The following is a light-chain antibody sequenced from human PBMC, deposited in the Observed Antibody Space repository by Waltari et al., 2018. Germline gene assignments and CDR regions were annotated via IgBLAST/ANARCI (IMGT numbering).Light chain of an antibody. J-gene: IGLJ3*02. V-gene: IGLV2-14*01. CDR2: AVS. CDR3: SSYTSSSTWV. Sequence: QSALTQPASVSGSPGQSTTIPCTGTSSDVGGYKYVSWYQQHPGKAPKLMTYAVSKRPSGVSNRFSGSKSDNTASLTISGLQAEDEADYYCSSYTSSSTWVFGGGTKVTVL. CDR1: SSDVGGYKY.